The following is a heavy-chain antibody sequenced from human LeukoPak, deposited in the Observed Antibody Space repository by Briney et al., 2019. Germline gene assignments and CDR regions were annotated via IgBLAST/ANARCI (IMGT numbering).Heavy chain of an antibody. CDR3: AKGPTAMVIDY. Sequence: GGSLRLSCAASGFTFSSYGMHWVRQAPGKGLEWVAVISYDGSNKYYADSVKGRFTISRDNSKNTLYLQMNSLRAEDTAVYYCAKGPTAMVIDYWGQGTLVAVSS. J-gene: IGHJ4*02. D-gene: IGHD5-18*01. CDR2: ISYDGSNK. CDR1: GFTFSSYG. V-gene: IGHV3-30*18.